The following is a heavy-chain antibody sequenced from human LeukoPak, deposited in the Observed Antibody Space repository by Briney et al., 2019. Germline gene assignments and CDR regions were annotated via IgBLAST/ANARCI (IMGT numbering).Heavy chain of an antibody. V-gene: IGHV3-33*01. CDR3: ARDRLMVRGVIITFYFDY. CDR2: IWYDGSNK. J-gene: IGHJ4*02. Sequence: GRSLRLSCAASGFIFSSYGMHWVRQAPGKGLEWVAVIWYDGSNKYYADSVKGRFTISRDNSKNTLYLQMNSLRAEDTAVYYCARDRLMVRGVIITFYFDYWGQGTLVTVSS. D-gene: IGHD3-10*01. CDR1: GFIFSSYG.